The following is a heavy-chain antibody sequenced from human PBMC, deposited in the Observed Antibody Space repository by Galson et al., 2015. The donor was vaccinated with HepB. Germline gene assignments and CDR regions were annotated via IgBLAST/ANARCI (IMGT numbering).Heavy chain of an antibody. D-gene: IGHD6-13*01. CDR1: GFTFSSYW. CDR3: AKEGRTAAAGVGWEFDY. J-gene: IGHJ4*02. CDR2: IKQGGSEK. Sequence: SLRLSCAVSGFTFSSYWMSWVRQAPGKGLEWVANIKQGGSEKYYVDSVEGRFTISRDNAKNSLYLQMNSLRVEDTAVYYCAKEGRTAAAGVGWEFDYWGQGSLVTVSS. V-gene: IGHV3-7*04.